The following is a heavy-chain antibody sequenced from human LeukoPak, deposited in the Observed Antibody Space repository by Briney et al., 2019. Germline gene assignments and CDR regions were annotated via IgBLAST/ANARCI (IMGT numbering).Heavy chain of an antibody. J-gene: IGHJ4*02. CDR1: GYTFTSYG. V-gene: IGHV1-18*01. D-gene: IGHD6-19*01. CDR3: ARDLYSSGWSLADY. Sequence: ASVKVSCKASGYTFTSYGISWVRQAPGQGLEWMGWISAYNGNTNYAQKLQGRVTKTTDTSTSTAYMELRSLRSDDTAVYYCARDLYSSGWSLADYWGQGTLVTVSS. CDR2: ISAYNGNT.